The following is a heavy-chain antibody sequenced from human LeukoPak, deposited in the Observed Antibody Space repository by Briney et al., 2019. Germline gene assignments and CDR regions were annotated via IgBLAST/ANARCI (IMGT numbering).Heavy chain of an antibody. CDR2: INPSGGST. D-gene: IGHD3-16*02. Sequence: ASVKVSCKASGYTFTSYYMHWVRQAPGQGLEWMGIINPSGGSTSYAQKFQGRVTMTRDTSTSTVYMELSSLRSEDTAVYYCASLYYDDVWGSYRYDDAFDIWGQGTMVTVSS. CDR1: GYTFTSYY. CDR3: ASLYYDDVWGSYRYDDAFDI. J-gene: IGHJ3*02. V-gene: IGHV1-46*01.